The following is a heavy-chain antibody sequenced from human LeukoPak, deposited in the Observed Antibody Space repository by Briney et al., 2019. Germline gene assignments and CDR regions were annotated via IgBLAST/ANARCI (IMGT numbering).Heavy chain of an antibody. CDR1: GYSISSGYY. D-gene: IGHD2-15*01. V-gene: IGHV4-38-2*01. CDR2: INHSGST. J-gene: IGHJ6*03. CDR3: ARGSAAHYYYYMDV. Sequence: SETLSLTCAVSGYSISSGYYWGWIRQPPGKGLEWIGEINHSGSTNYNPSLKSRVTISVDTSKNQFSLKLSSVTAADTAVYYCARGSAAHYYYYMDVWGKGTTVTVSS.